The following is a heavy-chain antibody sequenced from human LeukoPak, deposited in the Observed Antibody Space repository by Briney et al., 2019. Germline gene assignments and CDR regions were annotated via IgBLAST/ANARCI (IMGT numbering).Heavy chain of an antibody. D-gene: IGHD3-22*01. CDR2: ISSSSSTI. CDR3: AREASSGYDDAFDI. J-gene: IGHJ3*02. Sequence: GGSLRLSCAASGFTFSSYSMNWVRQAPGKGLEWVSYISSSSSTIYYADSVKGRFTISRDNAKNSLYLQMNSLRAEDTAVYYCAREASSGYDDAFDIWGQGTMVTVSS. CDR1: GFTFSSYS. V-gene: IGHV3-48*04.